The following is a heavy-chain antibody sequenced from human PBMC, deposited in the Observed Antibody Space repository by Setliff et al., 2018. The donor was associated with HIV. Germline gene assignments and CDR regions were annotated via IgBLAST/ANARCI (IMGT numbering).Heavy chain of an antibody. CDR2: IDPDRGDT. Sequence: ASVKVSCKVSCYTFPDYYIQWIRQAPGKGLEWMGLIDPDRGDTVYAEKFQDRVTITADRSLDTAYMKLSSLRSEDTAMYFCAWGTQRPIDPWGQGTLVTVSS. CDR1: CYTFPDYY. CDR3: AWGTQRPIDP. V-gene: IGHV1-69-2*01. J-gene: IGHJ5*02. D-gene: IGHD3-16*01.